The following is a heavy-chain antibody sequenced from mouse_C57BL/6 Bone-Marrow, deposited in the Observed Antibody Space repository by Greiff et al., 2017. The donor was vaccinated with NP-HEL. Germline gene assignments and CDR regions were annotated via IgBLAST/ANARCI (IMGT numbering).Heavy chain of an antibody. D-gene: IGHD1-1*01. CDR2: IDPENGDT. CDR1: GFNIKDDY. J-gene: IGHJ4*01. Sequence: EVKVEESGAELVRPGASVKLSCTASGFNIKDDYMHWVKQRPEQGLEWIGWIDPENGDTEYASKFQGKATITADTSSNTAYLQLSSLTSEDTAVYYCTIPYYYGSSYAMDYWGQGTSVTVSS. CDR3: TIPYYYGSSYAMDY. V-gene: IGHV14-4*01.